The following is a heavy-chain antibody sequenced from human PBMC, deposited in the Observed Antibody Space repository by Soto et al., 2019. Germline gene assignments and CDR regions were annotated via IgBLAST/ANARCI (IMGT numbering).Heavy chain of an antibody. CDR3: AKNQGVELVPLATVDWFDP. CDR2: ISGSGFKK. CDR1: GFLFENFG. Sequence: GGSLRLSFSASGFLFENFGMSWVRQAPGKGLEWISSISGSGFKKYYADSVKGRFTISRDNSKSTVYLELNNLSAEDTAVYHCAKNQGVELVPLATVDWFDPWGQGSVVTVSS. J-gene: IGHJ5*02. V-gene: IGHV3-23*01. D-gene: IGHD1-26*01.